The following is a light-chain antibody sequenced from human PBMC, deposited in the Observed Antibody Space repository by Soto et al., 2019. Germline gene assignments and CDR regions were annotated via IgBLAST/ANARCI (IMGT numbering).Light chain of an antibody. Sequence: DIQMTQSPSSLSASVGDRVTITCRASQSISYYLNWYQQKQGRAPRLLIYSTSTLQSGVPSKFSGSASGTDFTLPISRLQPEDFATYYWQQSYSTPWTFGQGTKVEIK. CDR1: QSISYY. CDR2: STS. J-gene: IGKJ1*01. V-gene: IGKV1-39*01. CDR3: QQSYSTPWT.